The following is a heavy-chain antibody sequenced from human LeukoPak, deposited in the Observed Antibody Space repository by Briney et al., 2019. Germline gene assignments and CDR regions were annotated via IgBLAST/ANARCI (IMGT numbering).Heavy chain of an antibody. Sequence: GGSLRLSCAASGFTLSTYAMHWVRQAPGKGLEWVAIISYEGSNIYYADSVKGRFTISRDTSKNTLYLQMNSLRAEDTPVYYCARDSAYYAGDYTVNSLDFWGQGSLVSVSS. CDR1: GFTLSTYA. D-gene: IGHD3-10*01. CDR2: ISYEGSNI. V-gene: IGHV3-30-3*01. CDR3: ARDSAYYAGDYTVNSLDF. J-gene: IGHJ4*02.